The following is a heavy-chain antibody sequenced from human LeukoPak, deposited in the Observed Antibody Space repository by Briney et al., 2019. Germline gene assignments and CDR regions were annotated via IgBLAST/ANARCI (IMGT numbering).Heavy chain of an antibody. Sequence: SETLSLTCTVSGGSISGSYWSGLRQPPGKGLEWIGYIYYGGSTNYNASLKNRITISVDASKNQVSLQLNSLTAADTALYYCAATGPSSFHYWGQGTLVTVSS. V-gene: IGHV4-59*13. CDR1: GGSISGSY. J-gene: IGHJ4*02. D-gene: IGHD3-9*01. CDR3: AATGPSSFHY. CDR2: IYYGGST.